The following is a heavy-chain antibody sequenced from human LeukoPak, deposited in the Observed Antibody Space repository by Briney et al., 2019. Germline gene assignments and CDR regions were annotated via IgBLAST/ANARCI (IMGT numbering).Heavy chain of an antibody. V-gene: IGHV3-21*04. D-gene: IGHD1-26*01. CDR3: ARMRVGAQRDAFDI. CDR1: AFTFSSYS. J-gene: IGHJ3*02. CDR2: ISRSSSDI. Sequence: PGGSLKLSCEASAFTFSSYSMNWVRQAPGKGLEWVSSISRSSSDIYYADSVKGRFTISRDNAKNSLYLQMNSLRAEDTAVYYCARMRVGAQRDAFDIWGQGTMVTVSS.